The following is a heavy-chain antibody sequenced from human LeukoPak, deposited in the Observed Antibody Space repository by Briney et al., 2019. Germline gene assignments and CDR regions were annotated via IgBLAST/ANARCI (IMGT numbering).Heavy chain of an antibody. Sequence: PGGSLRLSCAASGFTFSSYGMHWVRQAPGKGLEWVAVISYDGSNKYYADSVKGRFTISRDNSKNTLYLQMNSLRAEDTAVYYCAKGLYSGSYYFDYWGQGTLVTVSS. J-gene: IGHJ4*02. CDR1: GFTFSSYG. D-gene: IGHD1-26*01. V-gene: IGHV3-30*18. CDR3: AKGLYSGSYYFDY. CDR2: ISYDGSNK.